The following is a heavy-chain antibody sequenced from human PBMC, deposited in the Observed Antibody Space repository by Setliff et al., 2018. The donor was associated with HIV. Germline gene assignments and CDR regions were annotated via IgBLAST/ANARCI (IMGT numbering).Heavy chain of an antibody. Sequence: SETLSLTCTVSRGSFSDYYRSWIRQPPGKGLEWIGYIYTSGSTNYNPSLKSRVTISVDTSKNQFPLKLRSVTAADTAVYYCEVAGQWGQGTLVTVSS. CDR3: EVAGQ. CDR2: IYTSGST. D-gene: IGHD6-19*01. J-gene: IGHJ4*02. CDR1: RGSFSDYY. V-gene: IGHV4-4*09.